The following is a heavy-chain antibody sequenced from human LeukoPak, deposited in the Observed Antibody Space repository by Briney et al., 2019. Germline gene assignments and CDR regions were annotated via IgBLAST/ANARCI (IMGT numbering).Heavy chain of an antibody. CDR3: ARDLAYSRLDY. V-gene: IGHV3-7*01. Sequence: GGSLRLSCAVSGLTFSSSWMDWVRQAPGKGLEWVASINPGGNKKYSADSVKGRFTISRDNAENSLYLQMNSLRVEDTAFYYCARDLAYSRLDYWGQGMLVTVSS. CDR2: INPGGNKK. D-gene: IGHD5-18*01. CDR1: GLTFSSSW. J-gene: IGHJ4*02.